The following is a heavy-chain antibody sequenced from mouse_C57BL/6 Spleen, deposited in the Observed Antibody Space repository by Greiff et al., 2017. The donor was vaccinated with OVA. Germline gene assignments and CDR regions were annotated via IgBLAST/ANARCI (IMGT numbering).Heavy chain of an antibody. D-gene: IGHD1-1*01. CDR1: GYSITSGYY. J-gene: IGHJ1*03. CDR2: ISYDGSN. CDR3: ARDIHYGSSYYWYFDV. Sequence: VQLQQSGPGLVKPSQSLSLTCSVTGYSITSGYYWNWIRQFPGNKLEWMGYISYDGSNNYNPSLKNRISITRDTSKNQFFLKLNSVTTEDTATYYCARDIHYGSSYYWYFDVWGTGTTVTVSS. V-gene: IGHV3-6*01.